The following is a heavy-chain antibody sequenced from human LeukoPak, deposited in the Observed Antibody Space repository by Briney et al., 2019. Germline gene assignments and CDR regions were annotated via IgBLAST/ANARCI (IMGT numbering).Heavy chain of an antibody. CDR1: GYSFTSYW. V-gene: IGHV5-51*01. Sequence: GESLKISCQGSGYSFTSYWIGWVRQMPGKGLEWMGIIYPGDSDTRYSPSFQGQVTISADKSISTAYLQWSSLKASDTAMYYCARPGYCSTTSCYEGALDYWGQGTLVTVSS. CDR3: ARPGYCSTTSCYEGALDY. J-gene: IGHJ4*02. CDR2: IYPGDSDT. D-gene: IGHD2-2*01.